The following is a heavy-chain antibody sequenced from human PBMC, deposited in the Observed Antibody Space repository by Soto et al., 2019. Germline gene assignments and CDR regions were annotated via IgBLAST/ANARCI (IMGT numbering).Heavy chain of an antibody. CDR3: ASHYDSSGYYYRGLDY. J-gene: IGHJ4*02. CDR1: GGTFSSYA. Sequence: QVQLVQSGAEVKKPGSSVKVSCKASGGTFSSYAISWVRQAPGQGLEWMGGIIPIFGTADYAQKFQGRGTITADESTSTGTMELSSLRSEDTAVYYCASHYDSSGYYYRGLDYWGQGTLVTVSS. CDR2: IIPIFGTA. V-gene: IGHV1-69*12. D-gene: IGHD3-22*01.